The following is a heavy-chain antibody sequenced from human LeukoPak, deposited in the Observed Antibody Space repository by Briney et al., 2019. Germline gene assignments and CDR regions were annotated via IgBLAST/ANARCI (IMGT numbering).Heavy chain of an antibody. CDR3: ARDLAWEQQLGHYYYYYMDV. J-gene: IGHJ6*03. V-gene: IGHV1-18*01. CDR1: AYTFTIYG. D-gene: IGHD6-13*01. CDR2: ISAYNGNT. Sequence: ASVTVSCTASAYTFTIYGISWVRQAPGQGLEWMGWISAYNGNTNYAQKLQGRVTMTTDTSTSTAYMELRSLRSDDTAVYYCARDLAWEQQLGHYYYYYMDVWGKGTTVTVSS.